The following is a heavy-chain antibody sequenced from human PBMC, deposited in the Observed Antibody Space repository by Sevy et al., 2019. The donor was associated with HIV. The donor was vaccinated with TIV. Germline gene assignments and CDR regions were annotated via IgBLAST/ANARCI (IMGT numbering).Heavy chain of an antibody. CDR2: IYTSGST. CDR3: SRDYCSGGSCYGSDAFDI. Sequence: SETLSLTCTVSGGSISSGTYYWIWVRQPAGKGLEWIGRIYTSGSTNYNPSLKSRVTISVDTSKNQFSLKLNSVTAADTALYYCSRDYCSGGSCYGSDAFDIWGRGTMVTVSS. CDR1: GGSISSGTYY. V-gene: IGHV4-61*02. J-gene: IGHJ3*02. D-gene: IGHD2-15*01.